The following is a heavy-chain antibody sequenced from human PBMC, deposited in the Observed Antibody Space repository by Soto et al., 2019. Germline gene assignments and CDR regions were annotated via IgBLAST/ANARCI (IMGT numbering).Heavy chain of an antibody. CDR3: ARASSGYYQYYFDY. CDR1: GGSFSGYY. CDR2: INHSGST. J-gene: IGHJ4*02. D-gene: IGHD3-22*01. Sequence: SETLSLTCAVYGGSFSGYYWSWIRQPPGKGLEWIGEINHSGSTNYNPSLKSRVTISVDTSKNQFSLKLSSVTAADTAVYYCARASSGYYQYYFDYWGQGTLVTVSS. V-gene: IGHV4-34*01.